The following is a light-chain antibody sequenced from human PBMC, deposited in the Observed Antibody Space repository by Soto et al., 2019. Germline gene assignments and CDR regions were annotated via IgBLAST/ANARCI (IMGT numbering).Light chain of an antibody. CDR3: SSYTSSSTWV. J-gene: IGLJ3*02. CDR2: EVS. V-gene: IGLV2-18*02. Sequence: QSALTQPPSVSGSPGQSVTISCTGTSSDVGNYNRVSWYQQPPGTAPKLMIYEVSNRPSGVPDRFSGSKSGNTASLTISGRQAEDEAHYYCSSYTSSSTWVFGGGTKLTVL. CDR1: SSDVGNYNR.